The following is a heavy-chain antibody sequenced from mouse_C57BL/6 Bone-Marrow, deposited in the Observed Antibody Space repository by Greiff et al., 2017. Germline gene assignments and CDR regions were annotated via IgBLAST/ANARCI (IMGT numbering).Heavy chain of an antibody. Sequence: VQLKESGPGLATPSQTLSLTCSFTCYSITSDYWNWIRNFPGNKLEYMGYISYSGSPYYNPSLKSRISITRDTSKNQYYLQLHSVTTEDTSTYYCARGGGYDPHYWEEWGQGTTLTVSS. CDR2: ISYSGSP. CDR3: ARGGGYDPHYWEE. D-gene: IGHD2-2*01. J-gene: IGHJ2*01. V-gene: IGHV3-8*01. CDR1: CYSITSDY.